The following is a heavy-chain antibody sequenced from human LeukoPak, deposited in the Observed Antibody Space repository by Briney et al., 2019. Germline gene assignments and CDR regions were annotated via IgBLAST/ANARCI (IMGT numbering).Heavy chain of an antibody. Sequence: KTSETLSLTCAVYGGSFSGYYWSWIRQPPGKGLEWIGEINHSGSTNYNPSLKSRVTISVDTSKNQFSLKLSSVTAADTAVYYCARGSGDSGSYSGAFDIWGQGTMVTVSS. V-gene: IGHV4-34*01. CDR1: GGSFSGYY. CDR3: ARGSGDSGSYSGAFDI. CDR2: INHSGST. D-gene: IGHD1-26*01. J-gene: IGHJ3*02.